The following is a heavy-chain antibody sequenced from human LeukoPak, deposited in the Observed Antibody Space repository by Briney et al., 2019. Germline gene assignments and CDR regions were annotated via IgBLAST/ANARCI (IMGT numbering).Heavy chain of an antibody. CDR1: GGSFSGYY. D-gene: IGHD3-10*01. J-gene: IGHJ5*01. V-gene: IGHV4-34*01. CDR3: ARLSFSYGLGSYYDA. CDR2: INHGGSA. Sequence: SETLSLTCGVSGGSFSGYYWSWIRQFPGKGLEWIAEINHGGSANYNPSLKSRVTISVDTSNNQFSLRLSSVTAADTALYFCARLSFSYGLGSYYDAWGXGTLVTXSS.